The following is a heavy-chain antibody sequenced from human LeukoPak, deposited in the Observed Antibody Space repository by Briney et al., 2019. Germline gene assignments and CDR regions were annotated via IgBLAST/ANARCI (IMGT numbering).Heavy chain of an antibody. CDR2: IYYSGST. CDR3: ARHGDSSGWYFEYFQH. D-gene: IGHD6-19*01. Sequence: PSETLSLTCAVYGGSFSGYYWGWIRRPPGKGLEWIGSIYYSGSTYYNPSLKSRVTISVDTSKNQFSLKLSSVTAADTAVYYCARHGDSSGWYFEYFQHWGQGTLVTVSS. V-gene: IGHV4-39*01. CDR1: GGSFSGYY. J-gene: IGHJ1*01.